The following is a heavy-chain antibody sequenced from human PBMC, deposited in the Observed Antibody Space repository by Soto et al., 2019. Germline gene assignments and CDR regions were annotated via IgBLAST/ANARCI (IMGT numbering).Heavy chain of an antibody. CDR3: ARELDGIDV. D-gene: IGHD3-3*02. V-gene: IGHV3-11*05. Sequence: QVQLVESGGGLVKPGGSLRLSCAASGFTFSDYYLSWIRQAPGKGLEWVSYISSSGHYTKNADSVHGRFTISRDNAKNSMYLPMNSLRAEDTAVYYCARELDGIDVWGQGTTVTVSS. J-gene: IGHJ6*02. CDR2: ISSSGHYT. CDR1: GFTFSDYY.